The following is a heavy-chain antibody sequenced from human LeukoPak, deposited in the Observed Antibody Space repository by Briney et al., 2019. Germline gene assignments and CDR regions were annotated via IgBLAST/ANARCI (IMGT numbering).Heavy chain of an antibody. J-gene: IGHJ5*02. Sequence: GGSLRLSCAASGFTFSDYYMSWIRQAPGKGLECVSYISESTGYTNYADSVKGRFTISRDNARNSLYLQMDSLRAEDTAMYYCARGHRWFDPWGQGTLVTVSS. CDR3: ARGHRWFDP. CDR1: GFTFSDYY. CDR2: ISESTGYT. V-gene: IGHV3-11*05.